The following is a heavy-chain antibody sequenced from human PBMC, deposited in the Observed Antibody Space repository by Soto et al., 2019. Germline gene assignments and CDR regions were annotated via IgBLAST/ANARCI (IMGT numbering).Heavy chain of an antibody. Sequence: QVQLVQSGAEVKKPGSSVRVSCKASGDTFTFYSINWVRQAPGLGLVWMGRITPILSMSNYAQRFQGRVKMTADKSTSTAYMELSSLRSEDTAMYYCASSYGSGYRAFDYWGQGALVTVSS. D-gene: IGHD3-10*01. J-gene: IGHJ4*02. CDR3: ASSYGSGYRAFDY. CDR2: ITPILSMS. CDR1: GDTFTFYS. V-gene: IGHV1-69*02.